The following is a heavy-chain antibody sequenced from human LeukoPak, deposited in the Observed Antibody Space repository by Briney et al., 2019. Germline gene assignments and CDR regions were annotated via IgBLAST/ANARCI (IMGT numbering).Heavy chain of an antibody. CDR1: GGSIRSYY. D-gene: IGHD1-26*01. CDR2: IYYTGIT. V-gene: IGHV4-59*01. CDR3: ARDGGMVGTSLDMDV. Sequence: PSETLSLTCTVSGGSIRSYYWSWVRQPPGKGLEWIGYIYYTGITNYNPSLKSRVTISVDTSKHEISLKPNSVTAADTAVYFCARDGGMVGTSLDMDVWGQGTTVTVSS. J-gene: IGHJ6*02.